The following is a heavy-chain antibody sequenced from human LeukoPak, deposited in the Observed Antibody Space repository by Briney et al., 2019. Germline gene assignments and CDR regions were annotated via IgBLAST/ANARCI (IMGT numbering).Heavy chain of an antibody. Sequence: SSETLSLTCAVYGGSFSGYYWSWIRQPPGKGLEWIGEINHSGSTNYNPSLKGRVTISVDTSKNQFSLKLSSVTAADTAVYYCARGLGATYYDILTGYYKKSWFDPWGQGTLVTVSS. V-gene: IGHV4-34*01. D-gene: IGHD3-9*01. CDR3: ARGLGATYYDILTGYYKKSWFDP. CDR1: GGSFSGYY. J-gene: IGHJ5*02. CDR2: INHSGST.